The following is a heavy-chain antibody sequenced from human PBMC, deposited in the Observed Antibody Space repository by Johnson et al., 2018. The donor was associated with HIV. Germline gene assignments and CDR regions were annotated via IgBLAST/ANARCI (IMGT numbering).Heavy chain of an antibody. D-gene: IGHD6-19*01. CDR3: VKDSETSSAPLDGAFDI. CDR2: IRYDGSND. V-gene: IGHV3-30*02. J-gene: IGHJ3*02. Sequence: QVQLVESGGGVVQPGRSLRLSCAASGFTFSSYAMHWVRQAPGKGLEWVAFIRYDGSNDNYADSVKGRFTLSRDNSRNTLYLQMNNLRSEDTAIYYCVKDSETSSAPLDGAFDIWGQGTTVTVSS. CDR1: GFTFSSYA.